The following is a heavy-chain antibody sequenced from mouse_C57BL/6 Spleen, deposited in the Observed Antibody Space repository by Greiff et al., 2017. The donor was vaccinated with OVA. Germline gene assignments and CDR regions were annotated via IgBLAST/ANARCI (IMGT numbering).Heavy chain of an antibody. CDR1: GYTFTSYW. CDR2: IDPSDSET. V-gene: IGHV1-52*01. J-gene: IGHJ2*01. Sequence: VQLQQPGAELVRPGSSVKLSCKASGYTFTSYWMHWVKQRPIQGLEWIGNIDPSDSETHYNQKFKDKATLTVDKSSSTAYMQLSSLTSEDSAFYDCARRKGEGSSGYFAYWGQGTTLTVSS. CDR3: ARRKGEGSSGYFAY. D-gene: IGHD3-2*02.